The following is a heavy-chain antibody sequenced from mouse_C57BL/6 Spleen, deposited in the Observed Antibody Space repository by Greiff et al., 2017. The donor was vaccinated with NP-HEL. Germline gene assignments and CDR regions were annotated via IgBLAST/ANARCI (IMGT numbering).Heavy chain of an antibody. CDR2: IYPGSGNT. Sequence: QVQLQQSGAELVRPGASVKLSCKASGYTFTDYYINWVKQRPGQGLEWIARIYPGSGNTYYNEKFKGKATLTAEKSSSTAYMQLSSLTSEDSAVYFCAREGYSYGSSLDYWGQGTTLTVSS. CDR3: AREGYSYGSSLDY. V-gene: IGHV1-76*01. D-gene: IGHD1-1*01. J-gene: IGHJ2*01. CDR1: GYTFTDYY.